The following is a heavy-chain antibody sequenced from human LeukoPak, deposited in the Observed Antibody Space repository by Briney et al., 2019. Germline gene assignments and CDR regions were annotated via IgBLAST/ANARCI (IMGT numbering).Heavy chain of an antibody. D-gene: IGHD3-10*01. V-gene: IGHV3-23*01. J-gene: IGHJ4*02. CDR2: ISPSGDVT. CDR1: GFTFSNHG. CDR3: AKDDAWLRFGE. Sequence: GGTLRLSCAASGFTFSNHGMNWVRQAPGKGLGWVSGISPSGDVTYYADSVKGRFTISRDNSKNTLYLEVISLTAEDTAVYYCAKDDAWLRFGEWSQGTLVTVSS.